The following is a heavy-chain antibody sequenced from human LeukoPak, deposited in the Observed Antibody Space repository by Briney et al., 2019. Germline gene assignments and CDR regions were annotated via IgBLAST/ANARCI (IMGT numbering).Heavy chain of an antibody. J-gene: IGHJ5*02. Sequence: ASVKVSCKASGYTFTSYDINWVRQATGQGLEWMGWMNPNSGNTGYAQKFQGRVTLTRNTSISTAYMELSSLRSEDTAVYYCARGKRSGFLNWFDPWGQGTLVTVSS. V-gene: IGHV1-8*01. CDR2: MNPNSGNT. CDR3: ARGKRSGFLNWFDP. D-gene: IGHD3-10*01. CDR1: GYTFTSYD.